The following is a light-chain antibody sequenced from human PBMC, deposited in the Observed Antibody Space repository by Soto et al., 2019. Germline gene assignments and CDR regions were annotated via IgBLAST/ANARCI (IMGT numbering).Light chain of an antibody. J-gene: IGKJ2*01. CDR1: QTISKTY. Sequence: EIVLTQSPDILSLSPGERATLSCRASQTISKTYIAWYQQKPGQAPRLLISGASGWAIGTPDRFNASASGTDFTLTITDLEPEDYAIYYCQQYSASPYTFGQGTRLDIK. V-gene: IGKV3-20*01. CDR3: QQYSASPYT. CDR2: GAS.